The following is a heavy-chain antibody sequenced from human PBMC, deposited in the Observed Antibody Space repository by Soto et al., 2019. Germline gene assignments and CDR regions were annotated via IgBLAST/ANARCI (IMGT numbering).Heavy chain of an antibody. CDR2: IYYSGST. Sequence: PSETLSLTCTASGGSISSFYWSWIRRPPGRGLEWIGYIYYSGSTNYSPSLKSRVTISVDTFKNQFSLKLSSVTAADTAVYYCARGRADYYYYYMDVWGKGTTVTVSS. CDR3: ARGRADYYYYYMDV. CDR1: GGSISSFY. D-gene: IGHD6-19*01. V-gene: IGHV4-59*01. J-gene: IGHJ6*03.